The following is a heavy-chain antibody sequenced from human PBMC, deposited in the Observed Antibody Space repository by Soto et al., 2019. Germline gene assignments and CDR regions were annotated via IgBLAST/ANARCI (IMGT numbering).Heavy chain of an antibody. J-gene: IGHJ6*02. D-gene: IGHD2-15*01. CDR2: IIPIFGTA. CDR1: GGTFSSYA. CDR3: ASGQYCSGGSCYRPYYYYGMDV. V-gene: IGHV1-69*13. Sequence: ASVKVSCKASGGTFSSYAISWVRQAPGQGLEWMGGIIPIFGTANYAQKFQGRVTITADESTSTAYMELSSLRSEDTAVYYCASGQYCSGGSCYRPYYYYGMDVWGQGTTVTVS.